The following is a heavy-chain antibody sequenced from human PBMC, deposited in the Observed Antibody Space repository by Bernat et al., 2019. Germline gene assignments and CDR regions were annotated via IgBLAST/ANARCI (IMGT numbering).Heavy chain of an antibody. V-gene: IGHV3-23*01. D-gene: IGHD5/OR15-5a*01. CDR3: AKDGLSVSAYWYFDL. CDR2: ISSTSDRT. CDR1: GFTFSFFA. Sequence: EVQLLESGGGLVQPGGSLRLSCSAAGFTFSFFAMGWVRQAPGKGLEWVSAISSTSDRTDYADSVKGRFTVSRDNSKNTLYLQMNSLRAEDTAIYYCAKDGLSVSAYWYFDLWGRGALVTVSS. J-gene: IGHJ2*01.